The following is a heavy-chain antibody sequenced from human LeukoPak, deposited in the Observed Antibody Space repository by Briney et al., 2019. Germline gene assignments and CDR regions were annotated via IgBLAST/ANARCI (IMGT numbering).Heavy chain of an antibody. D-gene: IGHD6-19*01. Sequence: GGSLRLSCAASGFTFSSYSMNWVRQAPGKGLEWVSSISSSSSYIYYADSVKGRFTISRDNAKNSLYLQMNSLRAEDTAVYYCARDHVVSSGYVYWGQGTLVTVSS. CDR3: ARDHVVSSGYVY. V-gene: IGHV3-21*01. CDR1: GFTFSSYS. J-gene: IGHJ4*02. CDR2: ISSSSSYI.